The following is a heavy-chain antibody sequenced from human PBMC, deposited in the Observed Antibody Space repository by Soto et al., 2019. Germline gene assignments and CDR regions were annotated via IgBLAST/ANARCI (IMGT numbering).Heavy chain of an antibody. V-gene: IGHV4-59*08. CDR2: IYYSGST. Sequence: PAETLSLTCTFCGGSIISYYWSWILQPPGKGLEWIGYIYYSGSTNYNPSLKSRVTISVDTSKNQFSLKVSSVTAADTAVYSSASRYGSAFDIGGLGTMVSVS. J-gene: IGHJ3*02. D-gene: IGHD3-10*01. CDR1: GGSIISYY. CDR3: ASRYGSAFDI.